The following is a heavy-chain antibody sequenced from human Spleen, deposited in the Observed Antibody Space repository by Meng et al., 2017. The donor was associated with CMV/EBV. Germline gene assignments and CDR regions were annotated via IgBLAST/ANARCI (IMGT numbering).Heavy chain of an antibody. CDR2: ISSSSSYI. CDR3: ARVRLTYYYDSSGYFDY. D-gene: IGHD3-22*01. CDR1: GFTFSSYS. J-gene: IGHJ4*02. V-gene: IGHV3-21*01. Sequence: GESLKISCAASGFTFSSYSMNWVRQAPGKGLEWVSSISSSSSYIYYADSVKGRFTISRDNAKNSVYLQMNSLRAEDTAVYYCARVRLTYYYDSSGYFDYWGQGTLVTVSS.